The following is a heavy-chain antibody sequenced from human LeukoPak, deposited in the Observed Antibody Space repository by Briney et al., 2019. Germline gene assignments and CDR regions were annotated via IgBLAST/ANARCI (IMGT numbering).Heavy chain of an antibody. J-gene: IGHJ4*02. CDR3: ARDARVQIWSFSDF. Sequence: ASVQVSCQASGYTFATFGITWVRQAPGQGLEWMGWISAHNGNVKYAQKFQGGVTMTADTSTSTASMELTSLRPDDTAVYYCARDARVQIWSFSDFWGQGTLVTVSS. V-gene: IGHV1-18*01. CDR1: GYTFATFG. CDR2: ISAHNGNV. D-gene: IGHD3-10*01.